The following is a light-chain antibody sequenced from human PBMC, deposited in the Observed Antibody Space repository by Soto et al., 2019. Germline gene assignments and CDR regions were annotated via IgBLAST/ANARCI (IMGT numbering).Light chain of an antibody. Sequence: DIQITQSPSTLSASIGDRVTITCRASQSISTWLAWYQQKPGKAPKLLIYKASSLQSGVPSRFSGSGSGTEFTPTISSLQPDDFATYYCQQYNSYSLWTFGQGTKVEIK. J-gene: IGKJ1*01. CDR3: QQYNSYSLWT. CDR1: QSISTW. CDR2: KAS. V-gene: IGKV1-5*03.